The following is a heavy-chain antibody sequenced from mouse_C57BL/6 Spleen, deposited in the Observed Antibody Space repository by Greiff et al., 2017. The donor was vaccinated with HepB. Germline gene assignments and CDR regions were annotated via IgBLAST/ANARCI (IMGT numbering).Heavy chain of an antibody. CDR1: GYSFTGYY. Sequence: EVQLQQSGPELVKPGASVKISCKASGYSFTGYYLNWVKQSPEKSLEWIGEINPSTGGTTYNQKFKAKAKVTGDKSSSTAYMQLKSLTAENSAVYYCARDGRNYFDVWGTGTTVTVSS. V-gene: IGHV1-42*01. CDR2: INPSTGGT. CDR3: ARDGRNYFDV. D-gene: IGHD1-1*01. J-gene: IGHJ1*03.